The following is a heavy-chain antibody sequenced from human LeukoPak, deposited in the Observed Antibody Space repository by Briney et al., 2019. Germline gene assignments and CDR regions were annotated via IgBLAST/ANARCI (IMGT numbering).Heavy chain of an antibody. CDR2: IYYSGST. J-gene: IGHJ4*02. CDR1: GGSIGSYY. V-gene: IGHV4-59*01. D-gene: IGHD4-17*01. Sequence: SETLSLTCSVSGGSIGSYYWSWIRQPPGKGLEWIGYIYYSGSTNYSPSLKSRVTISVDTSKNQFSLKLSSVTASDTAVYYCARDDYGDWDFDYWGQGNLVTVSS. CDR3: ARDDYGDWDFDY.